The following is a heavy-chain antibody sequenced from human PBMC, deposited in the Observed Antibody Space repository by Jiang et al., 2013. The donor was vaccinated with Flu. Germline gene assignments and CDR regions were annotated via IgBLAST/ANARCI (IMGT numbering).Heavy chain of an antibody. CDR1: YGFTSYW. Sequence: YGFTSYWIGWVRQMPGKGLEWMGIIYPGDSDTRYSPSFQGQVTISADKSISTAYLQWSSLKASDTAMYYCARHVIMGALDAFDIWGQGTMVTVSS. J-gene: IGHJ3*02. D-gene: IGHD1-26*01. CDR2: IYPGDSDT. V-gene: IGHV5-51*01. CDR3: ARHVIMGALDAFDI.